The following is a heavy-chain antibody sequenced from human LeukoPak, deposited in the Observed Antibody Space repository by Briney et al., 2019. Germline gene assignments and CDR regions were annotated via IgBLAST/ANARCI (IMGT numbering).Heavy chain of an antibody. V-gene: IGHV3-21*01. J-gene: IGHJ4*02. CDR2: ISSSSSYI. CDR3: AKDRPTWPIDY. Sequence: GGSLRLSCAASGFTFSSYSMNWVRQAPGKGLECVSSISSSSSYIYYADSVKGRFTISRDNAKNSLYLQMNSLRAEDTAVYYCAKDRPTWPIDYWGQGTLVTVSS. D-gene: IGHD5-12*01. CDR1: GFTFSSYS.